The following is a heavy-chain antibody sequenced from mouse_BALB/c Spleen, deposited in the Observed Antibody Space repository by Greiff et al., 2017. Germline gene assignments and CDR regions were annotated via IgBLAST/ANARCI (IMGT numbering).Heavy chain of an antibody. V-gene: IGHV1S34*01. CDR2: ISCYNGAT. Sequence: LVKTGASVKISCKAPGYSFTGYYMHWVKQSHGKSLEWIGYISCYNGATSYNQKFKGKATFTVDTSSSTASMQFNSLTSEDSSVYYCARGGNYGFFDYWGQGTTLTVSS. CDR3: ARGGNYGFFDY. CDR1: GYSFTGYY. D-gene: IGHD2-1*01. J-gene: IGHJ2*01.